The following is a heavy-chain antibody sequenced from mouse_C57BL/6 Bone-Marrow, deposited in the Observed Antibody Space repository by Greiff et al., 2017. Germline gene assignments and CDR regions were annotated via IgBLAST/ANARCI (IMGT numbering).Heavy chain of an antibody. V-gene: IGHV1-76*01. CDR1: GYTFTDYY. Sequence: VQLQQSGAELVRPGASVKLSCKASGYTFTDYYINWVKQRPGQGLEWIARIYPGSGNTYYNEKFKGKATLTAEKSSSTAYMQLSSLTSEDSAVYFCARGGPAWFAYWGQATLVTVSA. CDR2: IYPGSGNT. CDR3: ARGGPAWFAY. J-gene: IGHJ3*01.